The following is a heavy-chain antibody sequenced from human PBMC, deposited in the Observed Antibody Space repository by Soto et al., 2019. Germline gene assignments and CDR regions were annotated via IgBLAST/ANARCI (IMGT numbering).Heavy chain of an antibody. D-gene: IGHD3-22*01. CDR3: AGDHSGYYYRFRGGFDY. CDR2: IIPIFGTA. V-gene: IGHV1-69*01. CDR1: GGTFSSYA. J-gene: IGHJ4*02. Sequence: QVQLVQSGAEVKKPGSSVKVSCKASGGTFSSYAISWVRQAPGQGLEWMGGIIPIFGTANYAQKFQGRVTITADESTSTAYIELSSLRSEDMAVYYCAGDHSGYYYRFRGGFDYWGQGTLVNVSS.